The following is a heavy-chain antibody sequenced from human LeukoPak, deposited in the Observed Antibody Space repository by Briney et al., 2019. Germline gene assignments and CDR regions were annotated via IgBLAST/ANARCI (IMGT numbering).Heavy chain of an antibody. V-gene: IGHV4-59*01. CDR1: GGSISSYY. CDR3: AREYYDQGAFDI. Sequence: PSETLSLTCTVSGGSISSYYWSWIRQPPGKGLEWIGYIYYSGSTNYNPSLKSRVTISVAASKNLFSLKLSSVTAADTAVYYCAREYYDQGAFDIWGQGTMVTVSS. D-gene: IGHD3-3*01. CDR2: IYYSGST. J-gene: IGHJ3*02.